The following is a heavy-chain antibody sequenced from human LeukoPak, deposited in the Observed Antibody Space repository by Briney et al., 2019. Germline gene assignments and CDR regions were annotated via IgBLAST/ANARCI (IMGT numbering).Heavy chain of an antibody. CDR3: AREYGGYPSNHYGMDV. V-gene: IGHV3-21*01. J-gene: IGHJ6*02. CDR1: GFTFSSYS. D-gene: IGHD4-17*01. CDR2: ISSSSSYI. Sequence: GSLRLSCAASGFTFSSYSMNWVRQAPGKGLEWVSSISSSSSYIYYADSVKGRFTISRDNAKNSLYLQMNSLRAEDTAVYYCAREYGGYPSNHYGMDVWGQGTTVTVSS.